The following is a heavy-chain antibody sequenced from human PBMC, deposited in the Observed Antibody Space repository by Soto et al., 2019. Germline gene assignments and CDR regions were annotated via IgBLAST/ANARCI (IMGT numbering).Heavy chain of an antibody. CDR2: INPNSGGT. D-gene: IGHD3-10*01. J-gene: IGHJ4*02. Sequence: QVQLVQSGAEVKKPGASVKVSCKASGYTFTGYYMHWVRQAPGQGLEWMGWINPNSGGTNYAQKSQGWVTMTRDTSSSTAYMELSRLRSDDTAVYYCARGARGVTYRFDYWGQGTLVTVSS. CDR3: ARGARGVTYRFDY. CDR1: GYTFTGYY. V-gene: IGHV1-2*04.